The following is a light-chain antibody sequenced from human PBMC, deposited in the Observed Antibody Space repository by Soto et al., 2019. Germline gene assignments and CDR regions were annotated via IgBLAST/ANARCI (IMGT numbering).Light chain of an antibody. Sequence: QSALTQPASVSGSPGQSITISCTTSSSDFGTYNFVSWYQQHPGKAPKLMLYEVTRRPSGVSNRFSGSQSGNTASLTISGLQADDEADYYCSSSKHPNTLVFGGGTKLTVL. CDR1: SSDFGTYNF. V-gene: IGLV2-23*02. CDR3: SSSKHPNTLV. J-gene: IGLJ3*02. CDR2: EVT.